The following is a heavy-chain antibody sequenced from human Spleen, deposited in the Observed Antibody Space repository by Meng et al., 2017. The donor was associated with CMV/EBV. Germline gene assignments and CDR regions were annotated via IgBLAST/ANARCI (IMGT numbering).Heavy chain of an antibody. V-gene: IGHV3-74*01. J-gene: IGHJ4*02. Sequence: GESLKISCAASGFTFSSYWMHWVRQVPGKGLVWVSRINSDGKTTRYADFVKGRFTISRDNAKNTLYLERNSLRVEDTAEYYCVRGGRIQCLLEYWGQGTLVTVSS. CDR1: GFTFSSYW. D-gene: IGHD5/OR15-5a*01. CDR3: VRGGRIQCLLEY. CDR2: INSDGKTT.